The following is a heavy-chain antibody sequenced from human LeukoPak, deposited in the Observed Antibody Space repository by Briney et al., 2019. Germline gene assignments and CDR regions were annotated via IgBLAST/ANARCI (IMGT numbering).Heavy chain of an antibody. Sequence: ASVKVSCKASGYTFTGYYMHWVRQAPGQGLEWMGWINPNSGGTSYAQKFQGRVTMTRDTSISTAYMELSRLRSDDTAVYYCARGRLRFLEFDYWGQGTLVTVSS. CDR2: INPNSGGT. V-gene: IGHV1-2*02. CDR1: GYTFTGYY. CDR3: ARGRLRFLEFDY. D-gene: IGHD3-3*01. J-gene: IGHJ4*02.